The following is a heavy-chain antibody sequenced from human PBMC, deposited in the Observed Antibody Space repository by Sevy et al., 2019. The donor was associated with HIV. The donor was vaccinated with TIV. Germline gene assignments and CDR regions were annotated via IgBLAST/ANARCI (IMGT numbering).Heavy chain of an antibody. Sequence: ASVKVSCKVSGYTLTELSMHWVRQAPGKGLEWMGGFDPEDGETIYAQTFQGRVTMTEDTSTDTAYMELSSLRSEDTAVYYCATRAGYWEVPAAQYYYYYGMDVWGQGTTVTVSS. CDR3: ATRAGYWEVPAAQYYYYYGMDV. D-gene: IGHD2-2*01. CDR2: FDPEDGET. CDR1: GYTLTELS. J-gene: IGHJ6*02. V-gene: IGHV1-24*01.